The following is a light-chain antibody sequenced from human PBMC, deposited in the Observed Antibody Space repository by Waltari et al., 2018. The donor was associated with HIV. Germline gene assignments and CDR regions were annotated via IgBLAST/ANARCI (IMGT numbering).Light chain of an antibody. CDR2: DNT. CDR1: SSNIGAGYD. V-gene: IGLV1-40*01. Sequence: QSVLTQPPPVSGAPGQRVTISCTGSSSNIGAGYDVHWYQQLPGAAPKLLIYDNTNRPSGVPDRFSGSKSGTSASLAITRLLAEDEADYYCQSYDSSLSGSRVFGGGTKLTVL. J-gene: IGLJ3*02. CDR3: QSYDSSLSGSRV.